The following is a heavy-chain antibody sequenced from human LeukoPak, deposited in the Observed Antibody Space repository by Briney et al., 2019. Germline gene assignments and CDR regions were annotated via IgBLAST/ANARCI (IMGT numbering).Heavy chain of an antibody. Sequence: ASVKVSCKASGGTFSSYTISWVRQAPGQGLEWMGRIIPILGIANYAQKFQGRVTITADKSTSTAYMELSSLRSEDTAVYYCARAKAYCGSDCQASERLVFDYRGQGTLVTVSS. J-gene: IGHJ4*02. CDR3: ARAKAYCGSDCQASERLVFDY. CDR1: GGTFSSYT. D-gene: IGHD2-21*02. CDR2: IIPILGIA. V-gene: IGHV1-69*02.